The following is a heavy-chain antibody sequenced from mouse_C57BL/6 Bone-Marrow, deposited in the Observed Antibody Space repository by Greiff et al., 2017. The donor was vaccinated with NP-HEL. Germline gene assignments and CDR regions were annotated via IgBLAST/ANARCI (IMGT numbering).Heavy chain of an antibody. Sequence: EVKVEESGAELVRPGASVKLSCTASGFNIKDDYMHWVKQRPEQGLEWIGWIDPENGDTEYASKFQGKATITADTSSNTAYLQLSSLTSEDTAVYYCTTIYDYDGGFDYWGQGTTLTVSS. V-gene: IGHV14-4*01. CDR2: IDPENGDT. CDR1: GFNIKDDY. CDR3: TTIYDYDGGFDY. J-gene: IGHJ2*01. D-gene: IGHD2-4*01.